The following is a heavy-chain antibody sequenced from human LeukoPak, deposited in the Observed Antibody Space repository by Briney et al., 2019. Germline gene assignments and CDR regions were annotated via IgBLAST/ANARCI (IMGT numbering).Heavy chain of an antibody. CDR3: ARAMFDYGDYGPDNYFFYLDV. Sequence: PSETLSLTCTVSGDSISPYYWSWIRQPAGKGLEWIGRIYTSGSTISNPSLKTRVTMSIDTSKNQLSLRLSSVTAADTAVYYCARAMFDYGDYGPDNYFFYLDVWGKGTTVTISS. CDR1: GDSISPYY. V-gene: IGHV4-4*07. CDR2: IYTSGST. D-gene: IGHD4-17*01. J-gene: IGHJ6*03.